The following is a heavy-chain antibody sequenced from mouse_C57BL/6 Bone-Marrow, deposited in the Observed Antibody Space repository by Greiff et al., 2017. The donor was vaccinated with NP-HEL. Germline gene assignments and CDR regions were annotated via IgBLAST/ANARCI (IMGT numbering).Heavy chain of an antibody. CDR1: GFTFSDFY. Sequence: EVNVVESGGGLVQPGGSLRLSCATSGFTFSDFYMEWVRQPPGKRLEWIAASRNKANDYTTEYSASVKGRFIVSRDTSQSILYLQMNSLRAEDTAIYYGARDYYGSSYWYFDVWGAGTSVTVSS. CDR2: SRNKANDYTT. CDR3: ARDYYGSSYWYFDV. D-gene: IGHD1-1*01. J-gene: IGHJ1*01. V-gene: IGHV7-1*02.